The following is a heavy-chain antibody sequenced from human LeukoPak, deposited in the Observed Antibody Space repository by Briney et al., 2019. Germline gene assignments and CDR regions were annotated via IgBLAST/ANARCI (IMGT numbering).Heavy chain of an antibody. CDR2: IYYSGST. J-gene: IGHJ5*02. V-gene: IGHV4-39*07. Sequence: SSETLSLTCTVSGGSISSSSYYWGWIRQPPGKGLEWIGSIYYSGSTYYNPSLKSRVTISVDTSKNQFSLKLSSVTAADTAVYYCAREGYYGSGSYSTYWFDPWGQGTLVTVSS. CDR1: GGSISSSSYY. D-gene: IGHD3-10*01. CDR3: AREGYYGSGSYSTYWFDP.